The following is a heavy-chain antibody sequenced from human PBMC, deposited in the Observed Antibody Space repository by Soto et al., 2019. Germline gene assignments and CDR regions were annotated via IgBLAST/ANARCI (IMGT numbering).Heavy chain of an antibody. CDR3: ARTSAAGKYYYGMDV. CDR1: GYSFTSYW. V-gene: IGHV5-51*01. J-gene: IGHJ6*02. D-gene: IGHD6-13*01. CDR2: IYPGDSDT. Sequence: PGESLKISCKGSGYSFTSYWIGRVRQMPWKGLEWMGIIYPGDSDTRYSPSFQGQVTISADKSISTAYLQWSSLKASDTAMYYCARTSAAGKYYYGMDVWGQGTTVTVSS.